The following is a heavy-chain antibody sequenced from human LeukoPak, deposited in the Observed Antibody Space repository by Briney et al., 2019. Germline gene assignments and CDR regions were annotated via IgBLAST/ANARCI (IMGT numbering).Heavy chain of an antibody. J-gene: IGHJ4*02. CDR2: IYYSGST. CDR1: GGSVSSGSYY. Sequence: SETLSLTCTVSGGSVSSGSYYWSWIRQPPGTGLEWIGYIYYSGSTNYNPSLKSRVTISVDTSKNQFSLKLSSVTAADTAVYYCAGDYGDSFDYWGQGTLVTVSS. CDR3: AGDYGDSFDY. D-gene: IGHD4-17*01. V-gene: IGHV4-61*01.